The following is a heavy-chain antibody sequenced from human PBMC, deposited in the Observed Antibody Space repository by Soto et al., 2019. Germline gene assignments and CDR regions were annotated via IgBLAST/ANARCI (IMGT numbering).Heavy chain of an antibody. J-gene: IGHJ6*02. D-gene: IGHD5-18*01. CDR1: GFTFTSSA. Sequence: SVKVSGKASGFTFTSSAVQWVRQARGQRLEWIGWIVVGSGNTNYAQKFQERVTITRDMSTSTAYMELSSLRSEDTAVYYCAADPGYSYGYHYYYGMDVWGQGTTVTVSS. V-gene: IGHV1-58*01. CDR2: IVVGSGNT. CDR3: AADPGYSYGYHYYYGMDV.